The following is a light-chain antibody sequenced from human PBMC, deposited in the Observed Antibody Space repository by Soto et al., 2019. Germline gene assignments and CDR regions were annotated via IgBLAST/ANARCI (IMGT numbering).Light chain of an antibody. CDR2: AAS. V-gene: IGKV1-27*01. CDR1: QDIRNF. J-gene: IGKJ3*01. CDR3: QKYSSVPV. Sequence: DIQMTQSPTSLSASVGDRVTITCRASQDIRNFVAWYQQKPGKAPKLLIYAASTLQSGVPSRFSGSGSGTDFTLTINRLQPEDVATYDCQKYSSVPVFGSGTKVQIK.